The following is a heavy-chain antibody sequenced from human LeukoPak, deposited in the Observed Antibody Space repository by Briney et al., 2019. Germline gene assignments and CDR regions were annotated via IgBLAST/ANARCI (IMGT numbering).Heavy chain of an antibody. CDR1: GGSFSGYY. CDR3: ARASSPNYGDYVYYYYYYIDV. J-gene: IGHJ6*03. Sequence: SETLSLTCAVYGGSFSGYYWSWLRQPPGKGLEWVGEINHSGSTNYNPSLKSRVTISVATSKNQFSLQLSSVTAADTAVYYCARASSPNYGDYVYYYYYYIDVWGKGTTVTVSS. D-gene: IGHD4-17*01. CDR2: INHSGST. V-gene: IGHV4-34*01.